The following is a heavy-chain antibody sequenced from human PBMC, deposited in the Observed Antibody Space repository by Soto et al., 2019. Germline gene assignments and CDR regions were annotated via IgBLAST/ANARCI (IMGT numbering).Heavy chain of an antibody. CDR3: ARVQAIVTCSGYYGMDV. V-gene: IGHV1-69*01. CDR2: IIPIFGTA. J-gene: IGHJ6*02. D-gene: IGHD3-22*01. CDR1: GGTFSSYA. Sequence: QVQLVQSGAEVKKPGSSVKVSCKASGGTFSSYAISWVRQAPGQGLEWMGGIIPIFGTANYAQKLQGRVTITADESTSTAYMELSSLRSEDTAVYYCARVQAIVTCSGYYGMDVWGQGNTVTVSS.